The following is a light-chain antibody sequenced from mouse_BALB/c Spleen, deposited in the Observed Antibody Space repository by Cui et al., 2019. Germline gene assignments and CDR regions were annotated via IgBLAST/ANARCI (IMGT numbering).Light chain of an antibody. J-gene: IGKJ2*01. Sequence: QLVLTQSPVIMSASPGEKVTMTCSASPSVSYMYWYQHKPGTSPRLLIYDTSTLASGVPVRFSGSGSGTYYSLTISKMEAEDAATYYCQQWSSFPYTFGGGTKLEIK. V-gene: IGKV4-55*01. CDR2: DTS. CDR3: QQWSSFPYT. CDR1: PSVSY.